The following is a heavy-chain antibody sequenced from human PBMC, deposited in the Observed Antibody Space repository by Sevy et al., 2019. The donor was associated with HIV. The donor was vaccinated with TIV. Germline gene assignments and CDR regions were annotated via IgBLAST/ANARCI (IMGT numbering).Heavy chain of an antibody. CDR1: GFIFSNYA. V-gene: IGHV3-30*04. CDR2: ISYDGSNK. Sequence: GESLKISCAASGFIFSNYAIHWVRRAPGKGLEWVAVISYDGSNKHYAASVKGRFTISRDNSRNKLFPQMNSLRLDDTAVYYCARDPTFSSDTRGYYPFDSWGQGTLVTVSS. CDR3: ARDPTFSSDTRGYYPFDS. D-gene: IGHD3-22*01. J-gene: IGHJ4*02.